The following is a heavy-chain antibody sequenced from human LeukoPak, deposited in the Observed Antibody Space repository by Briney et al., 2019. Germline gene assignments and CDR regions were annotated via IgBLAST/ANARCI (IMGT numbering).Heavy chain of an antibody. V-gene: IGHV4-61*02. D-gene: IGHD3-10*01. CDR2: IYTSGST. J-gene: IGHJ4*02. CDR1: GGSISSGSYY. Sequence: SQTLSLTCTASGGSISSGSYYWSWIRQPAGKGLEWIGRIYTSGSTNYNPSLKSRVTISVDTSKNQFSLKLSSVTAADTAVYYCAIAPYYYGSGSYFFDYWGQGTLVTVSS. CDR3: AIAPYYYGSGSYFFDY.